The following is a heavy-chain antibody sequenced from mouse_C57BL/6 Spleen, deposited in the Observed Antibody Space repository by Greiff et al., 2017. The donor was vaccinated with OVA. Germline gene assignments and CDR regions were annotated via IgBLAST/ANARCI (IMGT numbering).Heavy chain of an antibody. V-gene: IGHV1-42*01. D-gene: IGHD2-14*01. Sequence: EVQLQQSGPELVKPGASVKISCKASRYSFTGYYMNWVKQSPEKSLEWIGEINPSTGGTTYNQKFKAKATLTVDKSSSTAYMQLKSLTSEDSAVYYCARVGFDYWGQGTTLTVSS. CDR2: INPSTGGT. CDR3: ARVGFDY. J-gene: IGHJ2*01. CDR1: RYSFTGYY.